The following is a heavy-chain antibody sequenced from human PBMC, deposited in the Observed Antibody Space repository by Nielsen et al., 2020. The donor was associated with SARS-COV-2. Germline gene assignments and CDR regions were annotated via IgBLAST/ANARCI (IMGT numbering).Heavy chain of an antibody. CDR1: GFTFDDYA. CDR2: ISWNSGSI. J-gene: IGHJ4*02. V-gene: IGHV3-9*01. D-gene: IGHD6-13*01. CDR3: AKDSSSSNFDY. Sequence: LKISCAASGFTFDDYAMHWVRQAPGKGLEWVSGISWNSGSIGYADSVKGRFTISRDNAKNSLYLQMNSLRAEDTALYYCAKDSSSSNFDYWGQGTLVTVSS.